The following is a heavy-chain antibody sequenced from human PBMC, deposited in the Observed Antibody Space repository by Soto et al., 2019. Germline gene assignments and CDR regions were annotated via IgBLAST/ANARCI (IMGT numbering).Heavy chain of an antibody. Sequence: ASVKVSCKASGYTFTGYYMHWVRQAPGQGLEWMGWINPNSGGTNYAQKFQGWVTMTRDTSISTAYMELSRLRSDDTAVYYCARAGYCSSTSCPPAYYYYGMDVGGQGTTVT. D-gene: IGHD2-2*01. CDR1: GYTFTGYY. J-gene: IGHJ6*02. CDR3: ARAGYCSSTSCPPAYYYYGMDV. CDR2: INPNSGGT. V-gene: IGHV1-2*04.